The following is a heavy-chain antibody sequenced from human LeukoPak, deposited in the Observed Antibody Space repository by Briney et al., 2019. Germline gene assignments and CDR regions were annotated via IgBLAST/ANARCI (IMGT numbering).Heavy chain of an antibody. CDR1: GYSISSGYY. CDR2: IYHSGST. CDR3: ARESVYAIGSYYYYMDV. V-gene: IGHV4-38-2*02. Sequence: SETLSLTCTVSGYSISSGYYWGWIRQPPGKGLEWIGSIYHSGSTYYNPSLKSRVTMSVDTSKNQFSLKLSSVTAADTAVYYCARESVYAIGSYYYYMDVWGKGTTVTVSS. J-gene: IGHJ6*03. D-gene: IGHD2-8*01.